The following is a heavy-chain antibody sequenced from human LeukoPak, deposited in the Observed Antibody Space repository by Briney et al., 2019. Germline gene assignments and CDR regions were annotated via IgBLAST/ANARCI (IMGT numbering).Heavy chain of an antibody. CDR3: ARVTVTTSNVDYWYFDL. D-gene: IGHD4-17*01. CDR1: GGSISSYY. V-gene: IGHV4-59*01. Sequence: PSETLSLTCTVSGGSISSYYWSWIRQPPGKGLEWIGYIYYSGSTNYNPSLKSRVTISVDTSKNQFSLKLSSVTAADTAVYYCARVTVTTSNVDYWYFDLWGRGTLVTVSS. CDR2: IYYSGST. J-gene: IGHJ2*01.